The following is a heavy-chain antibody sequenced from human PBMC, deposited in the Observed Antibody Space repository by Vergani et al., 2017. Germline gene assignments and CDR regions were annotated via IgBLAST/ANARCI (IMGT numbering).Heavy chain of an antibody. CDR3: AANGSVSYGPLDWFDP. V-gene: IGHV5-10-1*01. CDR2: IDPSDSYT. CDR1: GYSFTSYW. J-gene: IGHJ5*02. D-gene: IGHD3-10*01. Sequence: EVQLVQSGAEVKKPGESLRISCKGSGYSFTSYWISWVRQMPGKGLEWMGRIDPSDSYTNYSPTFQGHVTISVDTSKNQCSLKLSSVTAADPALYYWAANGSVSYGPLDWFDPWGQGTLVTVSS.